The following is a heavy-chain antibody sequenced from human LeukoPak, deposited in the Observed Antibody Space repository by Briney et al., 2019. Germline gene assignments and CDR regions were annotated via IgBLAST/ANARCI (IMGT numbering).Heavy chain of an antibody. CDR2: VYYSGRT. CDR3: ARQYSRSSYFDY. D-gene: IGHD6-6*01. CDR1: GDSISSYY. J-gene: IGHJ4*02. Sequence: SETLSLTCTVSGDSISSYYWTWIRQPPGKGLEWIGYVYYSGRTNYNPSLESRVTISVDTSKSHFSLNLTSVTAADTAVYYCARQYSRSSYFDYGGQGTLVTVSS. V-gene: IGHV4-59*08.